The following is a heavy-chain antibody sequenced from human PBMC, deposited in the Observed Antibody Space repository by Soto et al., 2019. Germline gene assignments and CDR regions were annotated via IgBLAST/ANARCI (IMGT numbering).Heavy chain of an antibody. CDR2: IWYDGSNK. V-gene: IGHV3-33*01. J-gene: IGHJ5*02. D-gene: IGHD2-15*01. CDR3: ARDIVVVVAGRTGWFDP. CDR1: GFTFSSYG. Sequence: QVQLVESGGGVVQPGRSLRLSCAASGFTFSSYGMHWVRQAPGKGLEWVAVIWYDGSNKYYADSVKGRFTISRDNSKNMLYLQMNGQRAEDTAVYYCARDIVVVVAGRTGWFDPWGQGTLVNGSS.